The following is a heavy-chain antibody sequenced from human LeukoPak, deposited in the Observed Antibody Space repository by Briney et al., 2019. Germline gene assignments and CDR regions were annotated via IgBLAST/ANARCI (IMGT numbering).Heavy chain of an antibody. Sequence: GRSLRLSCAAPGFTYSSYGMHWVRQAPGKRLESVAVIGHDGSNKYYSDYVKGRLTTSKENSNNTLYLQQNSLRAHDTPVNYCARERWIRWHKQKLGHYYFDYWGQGTLVTVSS. CDR2: IGHDGSNK. J-gene: IGHJ4*02. CDR3: ARERWIRWHKQKLGHYYFDY. CDR1: GFTYSSYG. V-gene: IGHV3-33*01. D-gene: IGHD6-13*01.